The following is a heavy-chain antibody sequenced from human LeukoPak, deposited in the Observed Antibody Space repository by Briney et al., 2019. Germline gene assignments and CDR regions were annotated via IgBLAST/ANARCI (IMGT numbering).Heavy chain of an antibody. CDR2: IYWDDDK. CDR1: GFSLSTSGVG. Sequence: SGPTLVNPTQTLTLTCTFSGFSLSTSGVGVGWIRQPPGKALEWLALIYWDDDKRYSPSLKSRLTITKDTSKNQVVLTMTNMDPVDTATYYCAHFRIWWLQRPEGFDYWGQGALVTVSS. CDR3: AHFRIWWLQRPEGFDY. D-gene: IGHD5-12*01. V-gene: IGHV2-5*02. J-gene: IGHJ4*02.